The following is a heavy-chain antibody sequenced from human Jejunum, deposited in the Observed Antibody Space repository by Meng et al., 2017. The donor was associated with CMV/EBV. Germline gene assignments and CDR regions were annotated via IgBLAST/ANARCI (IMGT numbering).Heavy chain of an antibody. Sequence: VSGGPIINYYWSWIRQPPGRGLEWIGFIFPSGGTSYNPSLESRVTISVDTSKNQFSLKVSSVTAADTAVYFCARTDYYSYYGMDVWGPGTTVTVSS. CDR3: ARTDYYSYYGMDV. V-gene: IGHV4-59*01. J-gene: IGHJ6*02. CDR1: GGPIINYY. CDR2: IFPSGGT.